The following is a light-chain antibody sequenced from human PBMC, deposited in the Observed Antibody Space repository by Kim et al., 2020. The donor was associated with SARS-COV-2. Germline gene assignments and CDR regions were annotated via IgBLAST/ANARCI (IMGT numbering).Light chain of an antibody. CDR2: DVT. Sequence: SITISCTGSSSDVGDYNFVSWYQQLPDTAPKLIIYDVTHRTSGVSDRFSGSKSGNTASLTISGLQAEDEANYYCSSYTRDSSLEGVFGGGTQLTVL. J-gene: IGLJ2*01. CDR3: SSYTRDSSLEGV. V-gene: IGLV2-14*03. CDR1: SSDVGDYNF.